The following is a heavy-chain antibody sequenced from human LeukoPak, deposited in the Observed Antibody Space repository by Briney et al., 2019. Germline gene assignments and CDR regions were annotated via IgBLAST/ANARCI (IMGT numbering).Heavy chain of an antibody. J-gene: IGHJ6*02. D-gene: IGHD2-2*01. CDR2: ISYDGSKK. V-gene: IGHV3-30*18. CDR3: AKERYCSSTSCYENYSYYGMDV. CDR1: GFTFSNYG. Sequence: GGSLRLSCAASGFTFSNYGMHWVRQAPGKGLEWVAVISYDGSKKYDADSVKGRFIISKANSKNTLYLQMNSLRAEDTAVYYCAKERYCSSTSCYENYSYYGMDVWGQGTTVTVSS.